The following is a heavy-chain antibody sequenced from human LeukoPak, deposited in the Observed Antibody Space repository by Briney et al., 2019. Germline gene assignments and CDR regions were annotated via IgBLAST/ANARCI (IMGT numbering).Heavy chain of an antibody. CDR3: AKYYGAGTEFDY. CDR2: ISGSGGST. D-gene: IGHD3-10*01. J-gene: IGHJ4*02. Sequence: PGGSLRLSCAASGFTFSSYAMSWVRQAPGKGLEWVSAISGSGGSTYYADSAKGRFTISRDNSKNTLYLQMDSLRAEDTAVYYCAKYYGAGTEFDYWGQGTLVTVSS. CDR1: GFTFSSYA. V-gene: IGHV3-23*01.